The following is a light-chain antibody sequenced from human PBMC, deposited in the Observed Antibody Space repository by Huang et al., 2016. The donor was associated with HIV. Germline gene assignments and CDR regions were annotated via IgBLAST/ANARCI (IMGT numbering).Light chain of an antibody. CDR2: DAY. CDR1: QSVNNN. CDR3: HQRSSWPLT. J-gene: IGKJ4*01. Sequence: EIVLTQSPATLSFSPGERVTLSCRASQSVNNNLVWYQQKPGQGPRLLIYDAYNRAAGVPARFSGSGSGTDFTLSISSLEPEDFAVYYCHQRSSWPLTFGGGTRLEIK. V-gene: IGKV3-11*01.